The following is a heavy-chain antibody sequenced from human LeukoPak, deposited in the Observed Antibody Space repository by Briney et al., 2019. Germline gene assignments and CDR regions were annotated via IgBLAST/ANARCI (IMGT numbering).Heavy chain of an antibody. Sequence: ASVKVSCKASEYTFTSYYMHWVRRAPGQGHEWMGIINPSGASTNYAQKFQGRVTMTRDTSTSTVYMELSSLRSEDTAVYYCATRNAMDYDFWSGPTDYWGQGTLVTVSS. D-gene: IGHD3-3*01. CDR2: INPSGAST. CDR1: EYTFTSYY. V-gene: IGHV1-46*01. J-gene: IGHJ4*02. CDR3: ATRNAMDYDFWSGPTDY.